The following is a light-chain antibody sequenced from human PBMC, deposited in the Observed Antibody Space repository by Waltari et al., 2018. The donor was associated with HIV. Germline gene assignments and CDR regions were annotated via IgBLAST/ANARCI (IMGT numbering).Light chain of an antibody. J-gene: IGLJ3*02. Sequence: QPVLSLPPSPSRTPGQTATTSCSGTSSTIGSNFLYCSPHLPGTAPTLLSYGDDQRPSGVPDRFSVSKSGTSASLAISGLLSEDEAEYYCATWDDSLSGVLFGGGTKLTVL. V-gene: IGLV1-47*01. CDR1: SSTIGSNF. CDR2: GDD. CDR3: ATWDDSLSGVL.